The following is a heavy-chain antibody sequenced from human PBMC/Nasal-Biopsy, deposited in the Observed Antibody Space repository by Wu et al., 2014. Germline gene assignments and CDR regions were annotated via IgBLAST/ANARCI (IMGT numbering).Heavy chain of an antibody. CDR3: AREGFAEVGFGYDY. D-gene: IGHD5-18*01. V-gene: IGHV3-11*01. Sequence: LRLSCAASGFTFSDYYMNWIRQAPGQGLEWVSYISNSGGTIFYADSVKGRFTISRDNAKNSLYLQMNSLRAEDTAVYYCAREGFAEVGFGYDYWGQGTLVTVSS. CDR2: ISNSGGTI. CDR1: GFTFSDYY. J-gene: IGHJ4*02.